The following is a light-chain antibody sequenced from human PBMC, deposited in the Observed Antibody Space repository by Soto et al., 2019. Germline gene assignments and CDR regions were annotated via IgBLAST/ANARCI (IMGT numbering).Light chain of an antibody. Sequence: EIVMTQSPATLSVSPGERATLSCRASQSVSSYLAWYQQKPGQAPRLLIYDASNRATGIPARFSGSGSGTEFTLTISSLQSEDFAVYYCQQYNNWQWTFGQGTKVDIK. J-gene: IGKJ1*01. V-gene: IGKV3-15*01. CDR3: QQYNNWQWT. CDR1: QSVSSY. CDR2: DAS.